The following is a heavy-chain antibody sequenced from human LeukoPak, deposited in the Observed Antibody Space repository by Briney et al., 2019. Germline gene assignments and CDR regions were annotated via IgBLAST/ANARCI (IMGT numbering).Heavy chain of an antibody. CDR1: GGSISSGGYY. Sequence: SQTLSLTCTVSGGSISSGGYYWSWIRQHPGKGLEWIGYIYYSGSTYYNPSLKSRVTISVNTSKNQFSLKLSSVTAADTAVYYCARAGLATVTAHHRGAFDIWGQGTMVTVSS. CDR2: IYYSGST. CDR3: ARAGLATVTAHHRGAFDI. D-gene: IGHD4-17*01. J-gene: IGHJ3*02. V-gene: IGHV4-31*03.